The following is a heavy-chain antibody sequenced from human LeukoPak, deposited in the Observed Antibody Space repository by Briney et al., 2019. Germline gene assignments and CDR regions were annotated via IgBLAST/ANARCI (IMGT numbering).Heavy chain of an antibody. V-gene: IGHV4-59*01. J-gene: IGHJ4*01. D-gene: IGHD4/OR15-4a*01. CDR2: IYYSGNT. CDR1: GGSISGYY. Sequence: SSETLSLTCTVSGGSISGYYWSWIRQPPGKGLEWIGYIYYSGNTNYNPSLKSRVTISVDTSKNQFSLKPSSVTAADTAVHYCARIVAYDYGYIDYWGHGTLVTVSS. CDR3: ARIVAYDYGYIDY.